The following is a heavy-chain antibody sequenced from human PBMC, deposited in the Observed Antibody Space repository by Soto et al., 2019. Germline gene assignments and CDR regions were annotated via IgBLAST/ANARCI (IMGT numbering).Heavy chain of an antibody. CDR3: ARDWDRNWFDP. CDR2: IYYSGST. D-gene: IGHD1-26*01. J-gene: IGHJ5*02. CDR1: GGSISSGGYY. V-gene: IGHV4-31*03. Sequence: QVQLQESGPGLVKPSQTLSLTCTVSGGSISSGGYYWSWIRQHPGKGLEWIGYIYYSGSTYYNPSLKRRVTISVDTSKNQCSLKLSSVTAADTAVYSCARDWDRNWFDPWGQGTLVTVSS.